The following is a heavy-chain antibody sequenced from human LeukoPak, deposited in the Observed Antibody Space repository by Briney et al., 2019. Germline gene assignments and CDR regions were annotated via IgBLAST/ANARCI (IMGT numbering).Heavy chain of an antibody. Sequence: GGSLRLSCAASGFTFSSYSMNWVRQAPGKGLEWVSSISSSSSYIYYADSMKGRFTISRDNAKNSLYLQMNSLRAEDTAVYYCARPGHYYGSGSYKSPTFDYWGQGTLVTVSS. J-gene: IGHJ4*02. CDR2: ISSSSSYI. CDR1: GFTFSSYS. D-gene: IGHD3-10*01. CDR3: ARPGHYYGSGSYKSPTFDY. V-gene: IGHV3-21*01.